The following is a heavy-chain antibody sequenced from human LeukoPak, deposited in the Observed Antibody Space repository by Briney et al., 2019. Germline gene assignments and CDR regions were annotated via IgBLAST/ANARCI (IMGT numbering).Heavy chain of an antibody. J-gene: IGHJ4*02. V-gene: IGHV3-30-3*01. D-gene: IGHD6-19*01. CDR3: ARRGYGSDSYYFDY. Sequence: QPGGSLRLSCAASGFTFSSYALHWVRQAPGKGLEWVTLISYDGTNKNYEDSAKGRFSVSRDNSKNTLYLQMNSLRTEDTAVYYCARRGYGSDSYYFDYWGQGTQVTVSS. CDR1: GFTFSSYA. CDR2: ISYDGTNK.